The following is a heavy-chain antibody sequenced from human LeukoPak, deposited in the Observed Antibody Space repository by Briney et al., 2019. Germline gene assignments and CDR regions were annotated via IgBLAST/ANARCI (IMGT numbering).Heavy chain of an antibody. Sequence: SVKVSCKASGGTFSSEAFIWVRQAPGQGLEWMGGIIPIFGRPDYAQKFQDIVTITTDESTNTVYMELSSLRSEDTAVYYCARSMENVLSYYMDVWGEGTTVPVSS. D-gene: IGHD2-8*01. V-gene: IGHV1-69*05. CDR2: IIPIFGRP. J-gene: IGHJ6*03. CDR1: GGTFSSEA. CDR3: ARSMENVLSYYMDV.